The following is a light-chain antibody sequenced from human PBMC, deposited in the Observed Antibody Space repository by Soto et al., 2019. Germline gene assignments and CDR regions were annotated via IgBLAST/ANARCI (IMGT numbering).Light chain of an antibody. Sequence: QSVLTQPPSVSGAPGQRVTISCTGSSSNIGAGYDVHWYQHLPGTAPKVLIFGNSNRPSGVPDRLSGSKSGTSASLAISGLQAEDEADYYCQSYDRSLSGFVFGTGTKLTVL. V-gene: IGLV1-40*01. CDR2: GNS. CDR3: QSYDRSLSGFV. J-gene: IGLJ1*01. CDR1: SSNIGAGYD.